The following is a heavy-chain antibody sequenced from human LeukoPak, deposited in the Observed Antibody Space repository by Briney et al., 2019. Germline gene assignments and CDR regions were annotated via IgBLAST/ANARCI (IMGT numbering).Heavy chain of an antibody. D-gene: IGHD2-2*01. CDR3: ARDRIMPSAGEPFDY. J-gene: IGHJ4*02. Sequence: GSLRLSCAASGFTFSTYSMHWVRQAPGKGLEWVAVISSDGRNIYYADSVKGRFNISRDNSKNTLYLQMNSLRAEDMAVYYCARDRIMPSAGEPFDYWGQGTLVTVSS. V-gene: IGHV3-30-3*01. CDR2: ISSDGRNI. CDR1: GFTFSTYS.